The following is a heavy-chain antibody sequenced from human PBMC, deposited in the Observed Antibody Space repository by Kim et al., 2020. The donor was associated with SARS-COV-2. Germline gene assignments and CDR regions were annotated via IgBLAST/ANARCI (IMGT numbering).Heavy chain of an antibody. Sequence: GGSLRLSCAASGFTFSSYAMSWVRQAPGKGLEWVSAISGSGGSTYYADSVKGWFTIPRDNSKNTLYLQMNSLGAENTAVYYCAKAWYIVVVVAAAPIDYWGQGSLVTDSS. J-gene: IGHJ4*02. CDR1: GFTFSSYA. D-gene: IGHD2-15*01. CDR3: AKAWYIVVVVAAAPIDY. V-gene: IGHV3-23*01. CDR2: ISGSGGST.